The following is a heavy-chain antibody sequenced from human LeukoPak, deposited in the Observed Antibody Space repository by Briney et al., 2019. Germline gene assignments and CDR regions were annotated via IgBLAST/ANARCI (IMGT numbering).Heavy chain of an antibody. CDR2: ISYDGSNK. CDR3: AKDLGLLRFLEWFSPDY. J-gene: IGHJ4*02. V-gene: IGHV3-30*18. CDR1: GFTFSSYG. D-gene: IGHD3-3*01. Sequence: GGSLRLSCAASGFTFSSYGMHWVRQAPGKGLEWVAVISYDGSNKYYADSVKGRFTISRDNSKNTLYLQMNSLRAEDTAVHYCAKDLGLLRFLEWFSPDYWGQGTLVTVSS.